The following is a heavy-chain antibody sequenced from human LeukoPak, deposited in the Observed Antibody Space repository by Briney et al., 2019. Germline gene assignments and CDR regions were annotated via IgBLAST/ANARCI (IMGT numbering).Heavy chain of an antibody. V-gene: IGHV3-23*01. CDR1: GFSFPNFA. CDR3: ATSSGGYCSSTSCYAHY. D-gene: IGHD2-2*01. Sequence: PGGSLRLSCVASGFSFPNFAMTWVRQAPGERLEWVSAIRGSGDRTSYADSLKGRFTISRDKSKNTLYLQMNNLRAEDTAVYYCATSSGGYCSSTSCYAHYWGQGTLVTVSS. J-gene: IGHJ4*02. CDR2: IRGSGDRT.